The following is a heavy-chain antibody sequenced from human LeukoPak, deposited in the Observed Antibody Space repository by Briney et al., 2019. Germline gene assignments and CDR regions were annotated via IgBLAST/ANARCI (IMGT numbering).Heavy chain of an antibody. D-gene: IGHD3-22*01. J-gene: IGHJ4*02. Sequence: PGGSLRLSCAASGFTFSSYAMSSVRQAPGKGLEWVSAISGSGGSTYYADSVKGRFTISRDNSKNTLYLPMNSLRAEDTAVYYCAKLKYYYDSSGYYGGFDYWGQGTLVTVSS. CDR3: AKLKYYYDSSGYYGGFDY. CDR1: GFTFSSYA. V-gene: IGHV3-23*01. CDR2: ISGSGGST.